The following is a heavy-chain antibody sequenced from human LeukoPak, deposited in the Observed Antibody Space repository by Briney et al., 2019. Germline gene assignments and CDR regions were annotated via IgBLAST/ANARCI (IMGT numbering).Heavy chain of an antibody. D-gene: IGHD1-26*01. CDR1: GDSISSSSYY. CDR2: IYYSGNT. J-gene: IGHJ4*02. Sequence: SETLSLTCTVSGDSISSSSYYWGWIRQPPGKGLEWIGSIYYSGNTYYNPSLKSRVTISVDTSKNQFSLKLSSVTAADTAVCYWARHSPWEPFDYWGQGTLVTVSS. CDR3: ARHSPWEPFDY. V-gene: IGHV4-39*01.